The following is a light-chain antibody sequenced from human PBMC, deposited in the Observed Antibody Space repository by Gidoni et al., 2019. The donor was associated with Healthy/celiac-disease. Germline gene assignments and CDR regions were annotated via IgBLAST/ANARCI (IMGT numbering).Light chain of an antibody. J-gene: IGLJ2*01. CDR1: SSDAGGYNS. Sequence: QSALPQPASVSGSPGQAITISCTGPSSDAGGYNSVSWSQRHPGKAPKLMIYAVSNRPSGVSNRFSGSKSGNTASLTIAWLQAEDDADYYCSSYTSSSTLDVVFGGGTKLTV. V-gene: IGLV2-14*01. CDR2: AVS. CDR3: SSYTSSSTLDVV.